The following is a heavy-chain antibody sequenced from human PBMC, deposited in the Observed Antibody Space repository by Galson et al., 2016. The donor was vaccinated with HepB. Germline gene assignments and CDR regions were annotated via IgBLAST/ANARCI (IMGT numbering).Heavy chain of an antibody. J-gene: IGHJ4*02. D-gene: IGHD3-3*01. CDR3: TKERESFRGYFDFWCVDY. V-gene: IGHV3-23*01. CDR2: ITSSGGNT. Sequence: SLRLSCAVSGFTFSSYAVNWVRQAPGKRLEWVSPITSSGGNTYYADSVKGRFTISRDNSKNTLYMQMNSLRSEDTAVYYCTKERESFRGYFDFWCVDYWGQGTLVTVSS. CDR1: GFTFSSYA.